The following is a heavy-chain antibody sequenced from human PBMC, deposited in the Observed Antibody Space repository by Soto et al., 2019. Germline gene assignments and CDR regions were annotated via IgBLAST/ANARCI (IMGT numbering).Heavy chain of an antibody. CDR3: AKNPGYYYDSTGYHFDY. J-gene: IGHJ4*02. CDR2: ISYGGGTT. V-gene: IGHV3-23*01. CDR1: GFTFSSYA. D-gene: IGHD3-22*01. Sequence: GVLRLSCAASGFTFSSYAMSWVRQAPGKGLEWVSAISYGGGTTYYADSVKGRFTISRDNSKNTLYLQMNSLRAEDTAVYYCAKNPGYYYDSTGYHFDYWGQGTLVTVSS.